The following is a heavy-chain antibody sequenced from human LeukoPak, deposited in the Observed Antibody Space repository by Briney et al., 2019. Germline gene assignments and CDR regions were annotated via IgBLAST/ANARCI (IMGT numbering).Heavy chain of an antibody. CDR2: ISAYNGGT. V-gene: IGHV1-18*01. CDR3: ARDQLRYYGSNNYYSDMDF. J-gene: IGHJ6*02. D-gene: IGHD3-10*01. CDR1: GYTFTSYA. Sequence: ASVKVSCKASGYTFTSYAIAWVRQGPGQGLEWMGWISAYNGGTNYAQKFRGRVTMTTDTSTNTGYMELRSLRSDDTAVYICARDQLRYYGSNNYYSDMDFWGQGTTVTVSS.